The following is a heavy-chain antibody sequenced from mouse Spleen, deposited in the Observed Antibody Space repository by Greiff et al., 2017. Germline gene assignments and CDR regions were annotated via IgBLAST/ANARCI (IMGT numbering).Heavy chain of an antibody. J-gene: IGHJ2*01. CDR3: AIDYGSPLGDFDY. CDR1: GYTFTSYW. D-gene: IGHD1-1*01. CDR2: IDPNSGGT. Sequence: QVQLQQPGAELVKPGASVKLSCKASGYTFTSYWMHWVKQRPGRGLEWIGRIDPNSGGTKYNEKFKSKATLTVDKPSRTAYMQLSSLTSEDSAVYYCAIDYGSPLGDFDYWGQGTTLTVSS. V-gene: IGHV1-72*01.